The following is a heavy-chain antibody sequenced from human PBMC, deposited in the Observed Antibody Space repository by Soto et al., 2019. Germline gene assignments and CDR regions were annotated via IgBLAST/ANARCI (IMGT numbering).Heavy chain of an antibody. J-gene: IGHJ5*02. D-gene: IGHD1-26*01. CDR3: ARGEGDSEYNWFDP. Sequence: PSETLSLTCTVSGGSISSGDYYWSWIRQPPGKGLEWIGYIYYSGSTYYNPSLKSRVTISVDTSKNQFSLKLSSVTAADTAVYYCARGEGDSEYNWFDPWGQGTLVTVSS. V-gene: IGHV4-30-4*01. CDR1: GGSISSGDYY. CDR2: IYYSGST.